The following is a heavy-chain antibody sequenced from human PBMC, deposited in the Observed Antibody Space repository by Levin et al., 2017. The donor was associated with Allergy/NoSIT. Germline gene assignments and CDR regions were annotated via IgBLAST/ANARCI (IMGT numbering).Heavy chain of an antibody. Sequence: PGGSLRLSCAASGFTFSSYWMSWVRQAPGKGLEWVANIKQDGSEKYYVDSVKGRFTISRDNAKNSLYLQMNSLRAEDTAVYYCARAPSMVQGYYYYYGMDVWGQGTTVTVSS. J-gene: IGHJ6*02. CDR3: ARAPSMVQGYYYYYGMDV. D-gene: IGHD3-10*01. V-gene: IGHV3-7*04. CDR2: IKQDGSEK. CDR1: GFTFSSYW.